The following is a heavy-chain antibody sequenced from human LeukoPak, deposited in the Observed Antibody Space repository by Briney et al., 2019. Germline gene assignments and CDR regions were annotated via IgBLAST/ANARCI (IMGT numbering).Heavy chain of an antibody. CDR3: ARTSSSWYNY. Sequence: PSETLSLTCTVSGGSISSHYWSWIRQPPGKELEWIGYIYYSGNTNSNPSLKSRVTMSVDTSKNQFSLKLSSVTAADTAVYYCARTSSSWYNYWGQGTLVTVSS. D-gene: IGHD6-13*01. V-gene: IGHV4-59*11. CDR1: GGSISSHY. J-gene: IGHJ4*02. CDR2: IYYSGNT.